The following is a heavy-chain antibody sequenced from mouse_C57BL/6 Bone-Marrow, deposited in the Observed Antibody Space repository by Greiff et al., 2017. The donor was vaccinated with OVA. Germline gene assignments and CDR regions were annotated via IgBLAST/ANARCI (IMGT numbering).Heavy chain of an antibody. CDR3: ARNGYYFYWYFDV. D-gene: IGHD2-3*01. Sequence: VQLQQPGAELVMPGASVKLSCKASGYTFTIYWMHWVKQRPGQGLEWIGEIDPSDSYTNYNQKFKGKSTLTVDKSSSTAYMQLSSLTSEDSAVYYCARNGYYFYWYFDVWGTGTTVTVSS. V-gene: IGHV1-69*01. J-gene: IGHJ1*03. CDR1: GYTFTIYW. CDR2: IDPSDSYT.